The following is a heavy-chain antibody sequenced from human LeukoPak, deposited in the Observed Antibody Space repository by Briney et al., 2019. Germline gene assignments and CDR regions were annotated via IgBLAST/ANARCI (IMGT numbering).Heavy chain of an antibody. D-gene: IGHD6-19*01. CDR1: GYTFTSYG. CDR2: ISAYNGNT. Sequence: GASVKVSCKASGYTFTSYGISWVRQAPGQGLEWMGWISAYNGNTNYAQKLQGRVTMTTGTSTSAAYMELRSLRSDDTAVYYCAREALPLYSSGWYYWFDPWGQGTLVTVSS. CDR3: AREALPLYSSGWYYWFDP. J-gene: IGHJ5*02. V-gene: IGHV1-18*01.